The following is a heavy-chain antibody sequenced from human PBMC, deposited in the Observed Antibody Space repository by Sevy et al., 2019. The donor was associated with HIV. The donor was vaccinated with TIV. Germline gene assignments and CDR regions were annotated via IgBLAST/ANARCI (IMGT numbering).Heavy chain of an antibody. CDR2: IWYDGRTE. CDR3: ARDAARVIVPTAGFDS. V-gene: IGHV3-33*01. CDR1: GFTFRSFS. D-gene: IGHD1-1*01. Sequence: GGSLRLSCVASGFTFRSFSMHWVCQAPGKGLESVAAIWYDGRTERYADSVQGRFTISRDNSKKTLYLQMNSLRDEDTAIYYCARDAARVIVPTAGFDSWGQGTLVTVSS. J-gene: IGHJ5*01.